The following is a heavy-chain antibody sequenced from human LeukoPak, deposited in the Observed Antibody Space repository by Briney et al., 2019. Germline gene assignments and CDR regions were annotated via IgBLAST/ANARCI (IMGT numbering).Heavy chain of an antibody. CDR2: INPSGGST. CDR1: GYTFTSYY. V-gene: IGHV1-46*01. Sequence: ASVKVSCKASGYTFTSYYMHWVRQAPGQGLEWMGIINPSGGSTSYAQKFQGRVTMTRDTFTSTVYMELSSLRSEDTAVYYCARDPPTGYSSGWYFDYWGQGTLVTVSS. CDR3: ARDPPTGYSSGWYFDY. D-gene: IGHD6-19*01. J-gene: IGHJ4*02.